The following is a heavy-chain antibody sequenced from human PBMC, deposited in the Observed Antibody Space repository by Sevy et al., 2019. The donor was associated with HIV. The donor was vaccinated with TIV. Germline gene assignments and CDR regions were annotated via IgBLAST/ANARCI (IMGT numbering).Heavy chain of an antibody. CDR2: IKQDGTDT. J-gene: IGHJ4*02. D-gene: IGHD3-16*01. Sequence: AGSLRLSCAASGFTFSTYWMTWVRQAPGKGLEWVANIKQDGTDTNYVDSVRGRFTISRDNGRNLLYLHMNSLRAEDTAVYFCARALADWGSFHYSSWGRGVLVTVSS. CDR1: GFTFSTYW. CDR3: ARALADWGSFHYSS. V-gene: IGHV3-7*01.